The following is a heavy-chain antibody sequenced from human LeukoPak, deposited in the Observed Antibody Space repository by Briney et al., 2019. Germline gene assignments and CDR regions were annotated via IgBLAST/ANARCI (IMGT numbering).Heavy chain of an antibody. CDR3: ARDQYDFWSGYYFDY. J-gene: IGHJ4*02. CDR1: GYTFTSYA. Sequence: VASVKVSCKASGYTFTSYAMHWVRQAPGQRLEWMGWINAGNGNTKYSQKFQGRVTITRDTSASIAYMELSSLRSEDTAVYYCARDQYDFWSGYYFDYWGQGTLVTVSS. CDR2: INAGNGNT. D-gene: IGHD3-3*01. V-gene: IGHV1-3*01.